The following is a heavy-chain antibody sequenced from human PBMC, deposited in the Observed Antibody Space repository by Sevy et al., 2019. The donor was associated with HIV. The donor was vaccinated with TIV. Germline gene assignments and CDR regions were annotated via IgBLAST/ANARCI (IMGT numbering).Heavy chain of an antibody. J-gene: IGHJ4*02. V-gene: IGHV3-74*01. CDR3: AKGHRGVTDY. Sequence: GGSLRLSCTASGFSFSSSWMHWVRQPPGKGPVWVSHINSGGMSTRYADSVKGRFTVSRDNGKNTMYLQMNSLRVDDTAVYYCAKGHRGVTDYWGQGTLVTVSS. CDR1: GFSFSSSW. CDR2: INSGGMST. D-gene: IGHD3-10*01.